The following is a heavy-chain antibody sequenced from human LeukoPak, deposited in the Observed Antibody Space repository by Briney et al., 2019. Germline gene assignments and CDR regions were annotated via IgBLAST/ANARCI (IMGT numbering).Heavy chain of an antibody. CDR2: ISYDGNDK. J-gene: IGHJ4*02. CDR3: AKGFLYGPPPFEY. D-gene: IGHD3-10*01. V-gene: IGHV3-30*18. Sequence: PGRSLRLSCAASGFTFYASGMHWVRQAPGKGLEWVAVISYDGNDKYYADSVKGRFTISRDNSKNTVDLQMNSLRAEDTALYYCAKGFLYGPPPFEYWGQGILVTVSS. CDR1: GFTFYASG.